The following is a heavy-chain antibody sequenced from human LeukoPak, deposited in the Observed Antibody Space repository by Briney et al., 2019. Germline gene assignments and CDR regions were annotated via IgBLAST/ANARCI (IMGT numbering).Heavy chain of an antibody. J-gene: IGHJ4*02. V-gene: IGHV4-34*01. D-gene: IGHD6-6*01. CDR3: ARYEEYSRSWDY. Sequence: SETLSLTCAVYGGSFSGYYWSWIRQPPGKGLGWIGEINDSGSVNHSPSLKSRVTISVDTSKNQFSLKLRSVTAADTAIYFCARYEEYSRSWDYWGRGTLVTVSS. CDR1: GGSFSGYY. CDR2: INDSGSV.